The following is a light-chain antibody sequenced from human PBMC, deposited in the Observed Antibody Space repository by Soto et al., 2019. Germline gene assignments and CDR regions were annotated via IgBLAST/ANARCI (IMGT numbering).Light chain of an antibody. CDR2: AAS. CDR1: QSISSY. J-gene: IGKJ1*01. V-gene: IGKV1-39*01. CDR3: QQSYSTPWT. Sequence: DIQMTQSPSSLSASVGDRFTITCRASQSISSYLNWYQQKPGKAPKLLIYAASSLQSGVPSRFSGSGSGTDFTLTISRLQPEDFATYYCQQSYSTPWTFGQGTRWIS.